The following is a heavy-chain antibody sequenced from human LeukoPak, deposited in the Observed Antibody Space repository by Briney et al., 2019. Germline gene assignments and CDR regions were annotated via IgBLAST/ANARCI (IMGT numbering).Heavy chain of an antibody. J-gene: IGHJ4*02. CDR3: ARGSPAPAYSSGWFDY. D-gene: IGHD6-19*01. V-gene: IGHV1-69*04. CDR2: IIPILGIA. CDR1: GGTFSSYA. Sequence: GALVKVSCKASGGTFSSYAISWVRQAPGQGLEWMGRIIPILGIANYAQKFQGRVTITADKSTSTAYMELSSLRSEDTAVYYCARGSPAPAYSSGWFDYWGQGTLVTVSS.